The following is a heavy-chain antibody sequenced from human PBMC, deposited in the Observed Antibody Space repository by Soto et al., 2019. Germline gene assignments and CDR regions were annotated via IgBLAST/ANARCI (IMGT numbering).Heavy chain of an antibody. J-gene: IGHJ4*02. Sequence: GSLRLSCAASGFTFSSYAMSWVRQAPGKGLEWVSAISGSGGSTYYADSVKGRFTISRDNSKNTLYLQMNSLRAEDTAVYYCAKRGGIVVVPPVDYWGQGTLVTVSS. CDR1: GFTFSSYA. CDR3: AKRGGIVVVPPVDY. CDR2: ISGSGGST. V-gene: IGHV3-23*01. D-gene: IGHD2-2*01.